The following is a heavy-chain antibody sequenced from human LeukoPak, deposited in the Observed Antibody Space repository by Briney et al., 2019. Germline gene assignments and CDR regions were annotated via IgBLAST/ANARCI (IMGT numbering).Heavy chain of an antibody. V-gene: IGHV4-59*01. D-gene: IGHD3-22*01. J-gene: IGHJ4*02. CDR3: ARSGSSGYYYSVDY. Sequence: SETLSLTCTVSGGSISSYYWSWIRQPPGKGLEWIRYIYYSGSTNYNPSLKSRVTISVDTSKNQFSLKLSSVTAADTAVYYCARSGSSGYYYSVDYWGQGTLVTVSS. CDR2: IYYSGST. CDR1: GGSISSYY.